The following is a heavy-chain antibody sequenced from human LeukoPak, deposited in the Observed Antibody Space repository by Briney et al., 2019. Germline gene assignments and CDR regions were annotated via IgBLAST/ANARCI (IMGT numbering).Heavy chain of an antibody. V-gene: IGHV1-2*06. CDR1: GYVFSGYY. Sequence: ASVKVSCKASGYVFSGYYIHWVRQAPGQGLEWVGRINPNSGDTNYIQKFQGRVTMTRDTSISTAYMDLRSLKSDDTAVYYCARDRGSGGNHFDYWGQGTLVTVSS. J-gene: IGHJ4*02. CDR3: ARDRGSGGNHFDY. CDR2: INPNSGDT. D-gene: IGHD3-16*01.